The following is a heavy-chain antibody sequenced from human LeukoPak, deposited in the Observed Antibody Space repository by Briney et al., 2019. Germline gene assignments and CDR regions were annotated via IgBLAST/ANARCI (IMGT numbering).Heavy chain of an antibody. J-gene: IGHJ2*01. CDR3: ARRIQLWSYWHFDL. Sequence: SETLSLTCTVSGDSISRESWSWIRQAPGKGLDCIGYSYESWRMNYNPSLQSRVTISLDTSKNRLSLQLNSVTAADTAVYYCARRIQLWSYWHFDLWGRGTLVTVTS. CDR1: GDSISRES. V-gene: IGHV4-4*08. CDR2: SYESWRM. D-gene: IGHD1-1*01.